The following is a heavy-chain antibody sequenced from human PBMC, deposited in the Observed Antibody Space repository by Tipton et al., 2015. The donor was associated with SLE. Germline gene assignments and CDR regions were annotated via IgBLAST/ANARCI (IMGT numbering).Heavy chain of an antibody. Sequence: TLSLTCAVYGGSFGGNYWRWIRQPAGKGLEWIGRIYTSGSTNYNPSLKSRVTMSVDTSKNQFSLKLSSVTAAGTAVYYCARDGAMIVPRGSFDIWGQGTIVTVSS. CDR1: GGSFGGNY. V-gene: IGHV4-4*07. CDR2: IYTSGST. J-gene: IGHJ3*02. D-gene: IGHD3-22*01. CDR3: ARDGAMIVPRGSFDI.